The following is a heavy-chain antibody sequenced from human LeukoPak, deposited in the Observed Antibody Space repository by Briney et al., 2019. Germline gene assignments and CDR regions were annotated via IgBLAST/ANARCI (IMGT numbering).Heavy chain of an antibody. V-gene: IGHV4-34*01. CDR2: INHSGST. Sequence: SQTLSLTCAVYGGSFSGYYWSWIRQPPGQGLEWMREINHSGSTNYNPSLKSRVTISVDTSKNQFSLKLSSVTAADTAVYYCARHRRSRGVGYYYYYMDVWGKGTTVTVSS. D-gene: IGHD3-10*01. CDR1: GGSFSGYY. CDR3: ARHRRSRGVGYYYYYMDV. J-gene: IGHJ6*03.